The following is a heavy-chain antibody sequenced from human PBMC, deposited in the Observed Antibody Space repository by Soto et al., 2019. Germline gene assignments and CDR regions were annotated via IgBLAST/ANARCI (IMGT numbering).Heavy chain of an antibody. CDR1: GDSVSKYY. Sequence: LSLTCTVPGDSVSKYYWNWIRQPAGKGLEWIGRIHSTRSPNYNPSLKSRVTMSVDTSKNQFSLKLSLTSVTAADTAVYYCARSPAYGDYANLDTWGQGTLVTVSS. J-gene: IGHJ5*02. CDR2: IHSTRSP. CDR3: ARSPAYGDYANLDT. D-gene: IGHD4-17*01. V-gene: IGHV4-4*07.